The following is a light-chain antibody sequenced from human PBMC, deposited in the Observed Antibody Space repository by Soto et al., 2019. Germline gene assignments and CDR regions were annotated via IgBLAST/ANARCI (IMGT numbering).Light chain of an antibody. Sequence: DIVMTQSPLSLPVTPGEPASISCRSSQSLLHSNGYNYLDWYLQKPGQSPQLLIYLGSNRASGGTDRVSGSGSGTDFTLKISRVEGEDVGVYYCMQALQLFTFGPGTKVDIK. CDR2: LGS. CDR3: MQALQLFT. V-gene: IGKV2-28*01. J-gene: IGKJ3*01. CDR1: QSLLHSNGYNY.